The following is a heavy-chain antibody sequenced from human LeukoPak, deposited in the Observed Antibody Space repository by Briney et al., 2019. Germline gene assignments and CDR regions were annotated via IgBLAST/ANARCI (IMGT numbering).Heavy chain of an antibody. V-gene: IGHV3-23*01. J-gene: IGHJ4*02. D-gene: IGHD3-10*01. Sequence: GGSLRLSCAASGFTFSSYAMSWVRQAPGKGLEWVSAISGSGGSTYYADSVKGRFTISRDNAKNSLYLQMNSLRAEDAAVYYCARDGSGSFYFDYWGQGTLVTVSS. CDR1: GFTFSSYA. CDR3: ARDGSGSFYFDY. CDR2: ISGSGGST.